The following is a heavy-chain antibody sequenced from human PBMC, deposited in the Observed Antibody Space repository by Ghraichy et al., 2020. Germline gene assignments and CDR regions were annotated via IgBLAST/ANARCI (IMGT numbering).Heavy chain of an antibody. V-gene: IGHV4-59*01. Sequence: SETLSLTCTVSGGSISSYYWSWIRQPPGKGLEWIGSIYYSGSTNYKPSLKSRVTISVDTSKNQFSLKLSSVTAADTAVYYCAYGSIAARLGPWSGLDYWGPGTLVTVSS. D-gene: IGHD6-6*01. CDR1: GGSISSYY. CDR3: AYGSIAARLGPWSGLDY. CDR2: IYYSGST. J-gene: IGHJ4*02.